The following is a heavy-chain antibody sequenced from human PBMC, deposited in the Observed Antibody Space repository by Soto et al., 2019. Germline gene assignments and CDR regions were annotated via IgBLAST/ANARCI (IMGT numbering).Heavy chain of an antibody. CDR2: INAGNGNT. V-gene: IGHV1-3*01. J-gene: IGHJ3*02. D-gene: IGHD3-22*01. CDR1: GYTFTSYA. CDR3: ARDHYHDSSGYYYFVSKPPHDAFDI. Sequence: VASVKVSCKASGYTFTSYAMHWVRQAPGQRLEWMGWINAGNGNTKYSQKFQGRVTITRDTSASTAYMELSSLRSEDTAVYYCARDHYHDSSGYYYFVSKPPHDAFDIWGQGTMVTVSS.